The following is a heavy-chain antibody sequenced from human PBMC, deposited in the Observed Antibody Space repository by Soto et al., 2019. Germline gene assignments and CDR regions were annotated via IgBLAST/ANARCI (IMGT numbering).Heavy chain of an antibody. J-gene: IGHJ4*02. Sequence: QVQLVQSGPEVKMPGSSVKVSCKASGDTFNSYTINWVRQAPGQGLQWMGRTIPILAMSNYALKFQGRVTITADKSTTTAYMELSRLRSHDTAVYYCAASYGSGSRAFDYWGQGTLVTVSS. D-gene: IGHD3-10*01. CDR3: AASYGSGSRAFDY. CDR2: TIPILAMS. V-gene: IGHV1-69*02. CDR1: GDTFNSYT.